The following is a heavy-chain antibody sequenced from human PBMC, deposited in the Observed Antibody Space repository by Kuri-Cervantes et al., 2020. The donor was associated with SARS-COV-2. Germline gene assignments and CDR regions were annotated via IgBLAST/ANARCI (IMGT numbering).Heavy chain of an antibody. J-gene: IGHJ4*02. Sequence: SCTVSGDSMSRGFYYWSWIRQHAGKGLEWIGRIYIGGSTNYNPSLKSRVTISVDTSRNQFSLKLTSVTAADTAVYYCAKEGYTSDFQWGQGTLVTVSS. D-gene: IGHD5-12*01. CDR1: GDSMSRGFYY. V-gene: IGHV4-61*02. CDR3: AKEGYTSDFQ. CDR2: IYIGGST.